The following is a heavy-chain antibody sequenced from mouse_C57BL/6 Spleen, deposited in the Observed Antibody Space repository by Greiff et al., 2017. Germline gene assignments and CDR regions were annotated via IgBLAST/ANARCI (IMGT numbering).Heavy chain of an antibody. D-gene: IGHD6-1*01. CDR1: GYSITSGYY. J-gene: IGHJ4*01. CDR3: AREGNLPYAMDY. V-gene: IGHV3-6*01. Sequence: DVQLQESGPGLVKPSQSLSLTCSVTGYSITSGYYWNWIRQFPGNKLEWMGYISYDGSNNYNPSLKNRISITRDTSKNQFFLKLNSVTTEDTATYYCAREGNLPYAMDYWGQGTSVTVSS. CDR2: ISYDGSN.